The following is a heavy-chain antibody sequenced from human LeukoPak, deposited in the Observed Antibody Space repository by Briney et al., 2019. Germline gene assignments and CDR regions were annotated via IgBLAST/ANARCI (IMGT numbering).Heavy chain of an antibody. CDR2: ISWNSGSI. V-gene: IGHV3-9*01. Sequence: PGRSLRLSCAASGFTFDDYAMHWVRQAPGKGLEWVSGISWNSGSIGYADSVKGRFTISRDNAKNSLYLQMNSLRAEDTALYYCAKDQSTYCGGDCRYGMDVWGQGTTVTVSS. CDR3: AKDQSTYCGGDCRYGMDV. D-gene: IGHD2-21*02. J-gene: IGHJ6*02. CDR1: GFTFDDYA.